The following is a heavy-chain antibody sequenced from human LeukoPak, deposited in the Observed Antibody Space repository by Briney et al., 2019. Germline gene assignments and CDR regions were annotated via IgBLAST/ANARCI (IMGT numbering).Heavy chain of an antibody. Sequence: GASVKVSCTASGYTFTNYGISWVRQAPGQGLEWMGWISAYNGNTNYAQKFQGRVTMTRDMSTTTVYMHLSSLRSEDTAVYYCAREAVAIFGLVRTQTPKGPHRFDPWGQGTLVTVSS. J-gene: IGHJ5*02. CDR1: GYTFTNYG. V-gene: IGHV1-18*01. D-gene: IGHD3/OR15-3a*01. CDR2: ISAYNGNT. CDR3: AREAVAIFGLVRTQTPKGPHRFDP.